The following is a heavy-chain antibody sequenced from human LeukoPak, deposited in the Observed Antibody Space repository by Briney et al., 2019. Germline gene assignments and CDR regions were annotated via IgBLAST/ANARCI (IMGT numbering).Heavy chain of an antibody. Sequence: PGRSLRLSCAASGFTLSNYGMHWVRQAPGKGLEWVAVIWHDGSNTYYADSVKGRFTISRDHSKSTLYLQMNSLRAEDTAVYYCARLGYGGSGWFFDYWGQGTLVTVSS. CDR1: GFTLSNYG. V-gene: IGHV3-33*01. CDR3: ARLGYGGSGWFFDY. J-gene: IGHJ4*02. D-gene: IGHD6-19*01. CDR2: IWHDGSNT.